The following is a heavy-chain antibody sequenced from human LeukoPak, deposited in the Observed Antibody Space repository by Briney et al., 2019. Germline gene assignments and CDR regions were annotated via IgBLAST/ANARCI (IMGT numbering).Heavy chain of an antibody. CDR1: GYSFTYYD. D-gene: IGHD2/OR15-2a*01. J-gene: IGHJ4*02. CDR3: ASANSATSAFWY. Sequence: ASVNVSCKSAGYSFTYYDMDWVRQVPGQGLEWVGWMNPNSGGTNYAQKFQGRVTITGDTSITTAYMEPSRLRFDDTGVDYCASANSATSAFWYSGEGTLVTVSS. V-gene: IGHV1-2*02. CDR2: MNPNSGGT.